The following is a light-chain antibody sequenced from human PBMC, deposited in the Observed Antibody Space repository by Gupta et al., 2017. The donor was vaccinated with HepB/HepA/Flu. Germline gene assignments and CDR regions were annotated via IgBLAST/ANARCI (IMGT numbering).Light chain of an antibody. Sequence: SSELTQDPAVYVALGQTVRITCPGDSLRSYYASWYQQKPGQAPVLVIYGKNNRPSGIPDRFSGSSSGNTASLTITGAQAEDEADYYCNARDSSGNHLRVVFGGGTKLTVL. J-gene: IGLJ2*01. CDR2: GKN. CDR3: NARDSSGNHLRVV. V-gene: IGLV3-19*01. CDR1: SLRSYY.